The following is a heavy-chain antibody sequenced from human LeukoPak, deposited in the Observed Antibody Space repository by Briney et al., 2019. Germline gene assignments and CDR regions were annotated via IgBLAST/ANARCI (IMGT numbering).Heavy chain of an antibody. V-gene: IGHV3-11*01. CDR2: ISGSGDSK. CDR3: ARRAYSDHFFDY. Sequence: PGGSLRLSCATSGFTFSNYFMGWIRQAPGKGPEWVSDISGSGDSKFYAGSVRGRFTISRDHAKNSLYLQMSSLRAEDTAVYYCARRAYSDHFFDYWGQGTLVTVSS. J-gene: IGHJ4*02. D-gene: IGHD4-17*01. CDR1: GFTFSNYF.